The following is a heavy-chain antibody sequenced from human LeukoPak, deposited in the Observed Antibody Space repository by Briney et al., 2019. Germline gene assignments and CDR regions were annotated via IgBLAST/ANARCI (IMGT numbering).Heavy chain of an antibody. J-gene: IGHJ4*02. CDR1: GFSFSSYA. CDR2: ISYDGSNK. CDR3: ANEQLWSPFDY. Sequence: GSSLRLSCAASGFSFSSYAMHWVRQAPGKGLEWVAVISYDGSNKYNADSVKGRFTISRDNSKNTLYLQMNSLRAEDTAVYYCANEQLWSPFDYWGQGTLVTVSS. V-gene: IGHV3-30-3*02. D-gene: IGHD5-18*01.